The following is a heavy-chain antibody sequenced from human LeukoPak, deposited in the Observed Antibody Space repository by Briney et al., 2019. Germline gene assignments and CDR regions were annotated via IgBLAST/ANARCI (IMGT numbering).Heavy chain of an antibody. CDR3: AKAGLTLVRAVISPDWSSYYAMDV. Sequence: GGSLRLSCAASGFTFSTYAMTWVRQAPGKGLEWISATSGSGANTYYADSVKGRFFMSRDNSKNTLYLQMNSLRGEDTAVYYCAKAGLTLVRAVISPDWSSYYAMDVWGQGTTVTVSS. CDR1: GFTFSTYA. CDR2: TSGSGANT. D-gene: IGHD3-10*01. V-gene: IGHV3-23*01. J-gene: IGHJ6*02.